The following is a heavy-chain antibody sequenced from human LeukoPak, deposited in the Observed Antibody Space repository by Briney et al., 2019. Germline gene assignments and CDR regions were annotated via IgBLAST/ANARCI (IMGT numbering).Heavy chain of an antibody. CDR3: ASRRSQYSSSPRRWGQYYMDV. CDR1: GGTFSSYA. CDR2: IIPIFGTA. Sequence: GASVKVSCKASGGTFSSYAISWVRQAPGQGLEWMGGIIPIFGTANYAQKFQGRVTITADESTSTAYMEQSSLRSEDTAVYYCASRRSQYSSSPRRWGQYYMDVWGKGTTVTVSS. J-gene: IGHJ6*03. D-gene: IGHD6-6*01. V-gene: IGHV1-69*13.